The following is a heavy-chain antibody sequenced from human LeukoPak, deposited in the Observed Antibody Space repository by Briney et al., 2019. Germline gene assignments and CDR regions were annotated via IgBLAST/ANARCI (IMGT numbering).Heavy chain of an antibody. CDR1: GFTFSSYA. D-gene: IGHD5-18*01. CDR2: IYSAGGT. CDR3: ARDRGTAMVLYYFDY. Sequence: GGSLRLSCAASGFTFSSYAMSWVRQAPGKGLEWVSVIYSAGGTYYADSVKGRFTISRDNSKNTLYLQMNSLRVEDTAVYYCARDRGTAMVLYYFDYWGQGTLVTVSS. J-gene: IGHJ4*02. V-gene: IGHV3-66*01.